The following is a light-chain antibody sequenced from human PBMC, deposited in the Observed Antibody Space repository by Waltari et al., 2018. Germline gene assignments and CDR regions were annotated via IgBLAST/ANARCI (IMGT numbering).Light chain of an antibody. CDR1: TGAVTSGHH. CDR2: DTS. V-gene: IGLV7-43*01. J-gene: IGLJ3*02. CDR3: LLHYGGAQPWV. Sequence: QTVVTQEPSLTVSPGGTVTLTCASSTGAVTSGHHSNWFQQKPGQAPRALIYDTSNKHSWTPARFSGSLLGGRAVLTLSGVQPEDEADYYCLLHYGGAQPWVFGGGTKLTVL.